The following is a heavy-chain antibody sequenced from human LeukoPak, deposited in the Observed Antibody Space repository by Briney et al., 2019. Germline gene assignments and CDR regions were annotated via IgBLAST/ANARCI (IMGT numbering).Heavy chain of an antibody. CDR3: ARGELVPNY. Sequence: GGSLRLSCAASGFSFSSYWMSWVRQAPGKGLEWVANIKQNGSEKYYVDSVKGRFTISRDNAKNSLFLQMNSLRAEDTAVCYCARGELVPNYWGQGTLVTVSS. CDR2: IKQNGSEK. J-gene: IGHJ4*02. CDR1: GFSFSSYW. D-gene: IGHD6-6*01. V-gene: IGHV3-7*03.